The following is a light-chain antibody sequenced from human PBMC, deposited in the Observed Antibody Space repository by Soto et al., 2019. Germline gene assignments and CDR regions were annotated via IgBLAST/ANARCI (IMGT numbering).Light chain of an antibody. CDR1: SSDVGRYNY. CDR2: GVS. J-gene: IGLJ1*01. CDR3: NSYAGTSYV. V-gene: IGLV2-14*01. Sequence: QSALTQPASVSGSPGQSITISCTGTSSDVGRYNYVPWYQQFPGKAPKLIIYGVSNRPSGVSNRFSGSKSGNTASLTISGLQAEDEADYYCNSYAGTSYVFGTGTKVTVL.